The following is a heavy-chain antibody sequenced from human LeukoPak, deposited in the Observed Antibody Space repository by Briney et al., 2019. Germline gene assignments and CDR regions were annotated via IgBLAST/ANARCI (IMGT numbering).Heavy chain of an antibody. V-gene: IGHV3-11*04. CDR2: ISNSGSGSTI. J-gene: IGHJ3*02. CDR3: ARGRQWQEKQDAFDI. Sequence: GGSLRLSCAASGFTFSDYYMSWIRQAPGKGLEWVSYISNSGSGSTIYYADSVKGRFTISRDNAKNSLYLQMNSLRAEDTAVYYCARGRQWQEKQDAFDIWGQGTMGTVSS. D-gene: IGHD6-19*01. CDR1: GFTFSDYY.